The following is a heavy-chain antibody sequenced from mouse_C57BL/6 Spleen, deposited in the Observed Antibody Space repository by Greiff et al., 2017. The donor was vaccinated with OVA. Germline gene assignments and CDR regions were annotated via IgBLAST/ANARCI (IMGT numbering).Heavy chain of an antibody. D-gene: IGHD1-1*01. V-gene: IGHV1-39*01. CDR2: INPNYGTT. CDR1: GYSFTDYN. J-gene: IGHJ3*01. Sequence: VQLKESGPELVKPGASVKISCKASGYSFTDYNMNWVKQSNGKSLEWIGVINPNYGTTSYNQKFKGKATLTVDQSSSTAYMQLNSLTSEDSAVYYCARSDYYGSSYFAYWGQGTLVTVSA. CDR3: ARSDYYGSSYFAY.